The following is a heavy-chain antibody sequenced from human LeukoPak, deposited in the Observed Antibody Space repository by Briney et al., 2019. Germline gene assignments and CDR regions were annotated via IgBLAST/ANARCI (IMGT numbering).Heavy chain of an antibody. CDR2: ISGSGGST. CDR3: AKVFLGCSSTSCYYYYYYMDV. D-gene: IGHD2-2*01. CDR1: GFTFSSYG. V-gene: IGHV3-23*01. J-gene: IGHJ6*03. Sequence: GGSLRLSCAASGFTFSSYGMSWVRQAPGKGLEWVSAISGSGGSTYYADSVKGRFTISRDNSKNTLYLQMNSLRAEDTAVYYCAKVFLGCSSTSCYYYYYYMDVWGKGTTVTISS.